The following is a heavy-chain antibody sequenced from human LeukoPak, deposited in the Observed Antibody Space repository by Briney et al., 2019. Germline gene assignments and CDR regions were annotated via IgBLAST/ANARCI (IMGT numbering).Heavy chain of an antibody. CDR1: GYNFSDYY. J-gene: IGHJ4*02. Sequence: GASVKVSCKTSGYNFSDYYMHWVRQAPGQGLEWMGWINPNNGDTYYAQKSQGRVTMTRDTSINTAYMELSRLRSDDTAVYYCVICSSSWYGLFDYWGQGTLVTVSS. CDR3: VICSSSWYGLFDY. CDR2: INPNNGDT. V-gene: IGHV1-2*02. D-gene: IGHD6-13*01.